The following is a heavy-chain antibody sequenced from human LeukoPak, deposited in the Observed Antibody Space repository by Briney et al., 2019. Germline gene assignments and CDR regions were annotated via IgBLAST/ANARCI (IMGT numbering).Heavy chain of an antibody. J-gene: IGHJ5*02. Sequence: GASVKVSCKASGYAFTTYDITWVRQAPGKGLEWMGGFDPESAKTIYAQNFQGRLTMTEDTSTDTAYMELSSLRSEDTAVYYCARAGRYCSSTSCHMVWFDPWGQGTLVTVSS. V-gene: IGHV1-24*01. CDR1: GYAFTTYD. D-gene: IGHD2-2*01. CDR2: FDPESAKT. CDR3: ARAGRYCSSTSCHMVWFDP.